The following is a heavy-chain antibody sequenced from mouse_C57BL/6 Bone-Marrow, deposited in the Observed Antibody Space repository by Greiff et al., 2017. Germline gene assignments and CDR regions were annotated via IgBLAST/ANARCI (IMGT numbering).Heavy chain of an antibody. Sequence: QVQLQQSGAELVKPGASVKMSCKASGYTFTSYWIPWVKQRPGQGLEWIGDIYPGSGSTNYNEKFKSKATLTADTSSSTAYMQLSSLTSEDSAVYDCARRERPVFDFWGQGTTVTVSS. D-gene: IGHD1-2*01. CDR3: ARRERPVFDF. V-gene: IGHV1-55*01. CDR2: IYPGSGST. J-gene: IGHJ2*01. CDR1: GYTFTSYW.